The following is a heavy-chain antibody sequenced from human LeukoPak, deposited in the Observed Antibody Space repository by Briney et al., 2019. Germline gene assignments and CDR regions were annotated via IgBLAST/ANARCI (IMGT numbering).Heavy chain of an antibody. CDR3: AKEGGYSYGLNYFDH. Sequence: PSETLSLTCTVSGGSISSSLYYWSWIRQSAGKGLEWIGRIYNSGSTNYNPSLKSRVTISVHTSKNQFSLQLNSVTAADTAVYYCAKEGGYSYGLNYFDHWGQGTLVTVSS. V-gene: IGHV4-61*02. CDR2: IYNSGST. D-gene: IGHD5-18*01. CDR1: GGSISSSLYY. J-gene: IGHJ4*02.